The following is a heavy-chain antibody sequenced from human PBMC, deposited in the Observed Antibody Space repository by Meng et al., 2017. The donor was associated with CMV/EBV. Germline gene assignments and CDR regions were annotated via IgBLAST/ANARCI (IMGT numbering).Heavy chain of an antibody. V-gene: IGHV3-30-3*01. D-gene: IGHD1-26*01. CDR1: GFTFSSYA. CDR3: ARDLEVGVRAGRYFDY. J-gene: IGHJ4*02. CDR2: ISYDGSNK. Sequence: GESLKISCAASGFTFSSYAMHWVRQAPGKGLEWVAVISYDGSNKYYADSVKGRFTISRDNSKNTLYLQMNSLRAEDTAVYYCARDLEVGVRAGRYFDYWGQGTLVTVSS.